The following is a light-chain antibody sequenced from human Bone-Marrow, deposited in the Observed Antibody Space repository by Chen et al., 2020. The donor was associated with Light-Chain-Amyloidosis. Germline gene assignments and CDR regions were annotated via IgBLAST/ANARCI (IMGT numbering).Light chain of an antibody. J-gene: IGLJ3*02. CDR2: DYS. V-gene: IGLV3-21*02. Sequence: SYVLTQPSSVSASPGHTATTACGGNNIGSTSVQWYQQTPGQAPLLVVYDYSDRPSGIPERLSVSNSGNTATLTISKVEAGDEADYYCQVWDRSSDRPVFGGGTKLTVL. CDR3: QVWDRSSDRPV. CDR1: NIGSTS.